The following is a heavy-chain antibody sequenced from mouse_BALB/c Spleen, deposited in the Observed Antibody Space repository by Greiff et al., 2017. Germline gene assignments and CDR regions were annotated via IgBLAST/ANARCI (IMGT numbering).Heavy chain of an antibody. D-gene: IGHD1-1*02. V-gene: IGHV1S81*02. CDR3: TRAGWDWYFDV. CDR1: GYTFTSYY. Sequence: VQLQQSGAELVKPGASVKLSCKASGYTFTSYYMYWVKQRPGQGLEWIGEINPSNGGTNFNEKFKSKATLTVDKSSSTAYMQLSSLTSEDSAVYYCTRAGWDWYFDVWGEGTTVTVSS. J-gene: IGHJ1*01. CDR2: INPSNGGT.